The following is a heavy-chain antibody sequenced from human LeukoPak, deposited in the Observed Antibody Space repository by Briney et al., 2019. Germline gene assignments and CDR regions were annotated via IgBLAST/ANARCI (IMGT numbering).Heavy chain of an antibody. J-gene: IGHJ4*02. CDR3: ARKPLSGGYGGTIDY. CDR1: GFIFSLYW. V-gene: IGHV3-74*01. CDR2: INNDGVST. D-gene: IGHD5-12*01. Sequence: GGSLRLSCKASGFIFSLYWMHWVRQVPGKGLEWLSRINNDGVSTSYADSVKGRFTISRDNAKNTLYLRMNSLRAEDTAIYYCARKPLSGGYGGTIDYWGQGTLVTVSS.